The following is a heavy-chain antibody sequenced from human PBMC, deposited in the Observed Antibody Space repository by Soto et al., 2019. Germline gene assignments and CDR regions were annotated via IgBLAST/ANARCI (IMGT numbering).Heavy chain of an antibody. V-gene: IGHV4-61*01. CDR2: IYYSGST. J-gene: IGHJ4*01. CDR3: ARQAPGELDY. Sequence: SETLSVTCTVSGGSVSSGSYYWSWIRQPPGKVLEWIGYIYYSGSTNYNPSLKSRVTISVDTSKNQFSLKLSSVTAADTAVYYCARQAPGELDYWGQRTLVTVSS. D-gene: IGHD1-26*01. CDR1: GGSVSSGSYY.